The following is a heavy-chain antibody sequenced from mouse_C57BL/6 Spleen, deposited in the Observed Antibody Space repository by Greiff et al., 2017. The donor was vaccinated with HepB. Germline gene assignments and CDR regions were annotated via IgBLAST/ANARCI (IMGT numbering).Heavy chain of an antibody. Sequence: VQLQQSGAELVRPGSSVKLSCKASGYTFTSYWMHWVKQRPIQGLEWIGNIDPSDSETHYNQKFKDKATLTVDKSSSTAYMQLSSLTSEDSAVYYCAREGDWYFDVWGTGTTVTVSS. CDR2: IDPSDSET. CDR1: GYTFTSYW. J-gene: IGHJ1*03. V-gene: IGHV1-52*01. CDR3: AREGDWYFDV.